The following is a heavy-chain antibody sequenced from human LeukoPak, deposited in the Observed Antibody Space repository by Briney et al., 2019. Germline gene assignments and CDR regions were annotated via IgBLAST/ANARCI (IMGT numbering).Heavy chain of an antibody. D-gene: IGHD3-10*01. V-gene: IGHV1-69*04. CDR3: ARDRTSALLWFGEGHHRTLDY. CDR1: GGTFTSYA. Sequence: SVKVSCKASGGTFTSYAVSWVRQAPGQGLEWMGRIIPILGIANYAQKFQGRVTITADKSTSTAYMELSSLRSEDTAVYYCARDRTSALLWFGEGHHRTLDYWGQGTLSPSPQ. J-gene: IGHJ4*02. CDR2: IIPILGIA.